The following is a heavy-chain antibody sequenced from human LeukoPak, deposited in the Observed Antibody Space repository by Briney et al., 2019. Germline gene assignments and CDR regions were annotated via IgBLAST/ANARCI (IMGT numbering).Heavy chain of an antibody. Sequence: IPSETLSLTCAVYGGSFSGYYWSWIRQPPGKGLEWIGEINHSGSTNYNPSLKSRVTISVDTSKSQFSLKLSSVTAADTAVYYCAREDSSGWYPSDYWGQGTLVTVSS. CDR1: GGSFSGYY. V-gene: IGHV4-34*01. D-gene: IGHD6-19*01. CDR2: INHSGST. CDR3: AREDSSGWYPSDY. J-gene: IGHJ4*02.